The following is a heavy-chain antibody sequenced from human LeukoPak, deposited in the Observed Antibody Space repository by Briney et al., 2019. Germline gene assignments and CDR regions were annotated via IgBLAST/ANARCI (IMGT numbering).Heavy chain of an antibody. J-gene: IGHJ5*02. CDR2: ISSSTSTI. CDR3: ARVLPYDYINRFDR. CDR1: GVPFITYS. Sequence: VQPRGSRRLPCAASGVPFITYSVDGVRHAPGKGLDGVSYISSSTSTIYYADPVKGRFTISRDNAKNSLYLQMNSLGAEDTAVYYCARVLPYDYINRFDRWGQGTLVTVSS. V-gene: IGHV3-48*01. D-gene: IGHD4-11*01.